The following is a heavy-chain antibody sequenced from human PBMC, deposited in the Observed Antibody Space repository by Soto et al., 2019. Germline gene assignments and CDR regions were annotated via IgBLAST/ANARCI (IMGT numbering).Heavy chain of an antibody. J-gene: IGHJ4*02. CDR1: GFTFSSYS. CDR2: ISSSSSYI. V-gene: IGHV3-21*01. CDR3: ARDLADVVVVAAYYFDY. Sequence: EVQLVESGGGLVKPGGSLRLSCAASGFTFSSYSMNWVRQAPGKGLEWVSSISSSSSYIYYADSVKGRFTISRDNAKNSLYLQMNSLRAEDTAMYYCARDLADVVVVAAYYFDYWGQGTLVTVSS. D-gene: IGHD2-15*01.